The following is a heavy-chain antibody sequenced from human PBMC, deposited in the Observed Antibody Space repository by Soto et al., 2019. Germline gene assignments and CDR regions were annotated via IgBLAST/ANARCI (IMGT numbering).Heavy chain of an antibody. CDR1: GYTFTNYG. D-gene: IGHD6-13*01. CDR3: ARESSSSGDYYYYGMDV. Sequence: QVQLVQSGAEVKKPGASVKVSCKASGYTFTNYGIGWVRQAPGQGLEWMGWIIPIFGTANYAQKFQGRVTITADESTSTAYMELSSLRSEDTAVYYCARESSSSGDYYYYGMDVWGQGTTVTVSS. J-gene: IGHJ6*02. V-gene: IGHV1-69*13. CDR2: IIPIFGTA.